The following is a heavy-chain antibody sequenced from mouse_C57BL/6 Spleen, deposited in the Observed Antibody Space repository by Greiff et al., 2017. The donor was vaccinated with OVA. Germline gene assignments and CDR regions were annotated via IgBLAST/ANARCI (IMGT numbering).Heavy chain of an antibody. CDR2: IDPSDSST. J-gene: IGHJ2*01. CDR3: ARYYDGSSEGYFDY. D-gene: IGHD1-1*01. CDR1: GYTFTSYW. Sequence: QVQLQQPGAELVKPGASVKLSCKASGYTFTSYWMQWVKQRPGQGLEWIGEIDPSDSSTNYNQKLKGKATLTVDTSSSTAYMQLSSLTSDDSAVDYCARYYDGSSEGYFDYWGQGTTLTVSS. V-gene: IGHV1-50*01.